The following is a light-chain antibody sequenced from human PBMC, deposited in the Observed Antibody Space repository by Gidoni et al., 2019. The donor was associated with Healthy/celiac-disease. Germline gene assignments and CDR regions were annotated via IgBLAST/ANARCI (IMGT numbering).Light chain of an antibody. J-gene: IGKJ1*01. CDR1: QSISSW. CDR3: QQYNSYPRT. Sequence: DIQMPQSPSTLSASVGDRVTITCRAIQSISSWLAWYQQKPVQAPKLLIYKASSLESGVPSRFSGSGSGTEFTLTISSLQPEDFATYYCQQYNSYPRTFGQGTKVEIK. V-gene: IGKV1-5*03. CDR2: KAS.